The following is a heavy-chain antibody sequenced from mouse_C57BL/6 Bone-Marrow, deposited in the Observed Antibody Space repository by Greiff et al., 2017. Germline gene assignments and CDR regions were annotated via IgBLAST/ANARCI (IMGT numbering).Heavy chain of an antibody. Sequence: EVKLEESGPGLVKPSQSLSLTCSVTGYSITSGYYWNWIRQFPGNKLEWMGYISYDGSNNYNPSLKNRISITRDTSKNQFFLTLNSVTTEDTATYYCARDGVYAMDYWGQGTSVTVSS. D-gene: IGHD1-1*02. CDR2: ISYDGSN. CDR1: GYSITSGYY. V-gene: IGHV3-6*01. CDR3: ARDGVYAMDY. J-gene: IGHJ4*01.